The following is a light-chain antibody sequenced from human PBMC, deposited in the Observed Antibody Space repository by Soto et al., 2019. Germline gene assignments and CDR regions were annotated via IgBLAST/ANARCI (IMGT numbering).Light chain of an antibody. J-gene: IGKJ5*01. CDR3: QQYNNWPPFT. Sequence: EIAMTQSPATLSVSPGERATLSCSASQSVSSNLAWYQQKPGQAPRLLISGASTKATGIPARFSGSGSGTEFTLTITSLQSEDFAVYYCQQYNNWPPFTFGQGTRLEIK. CDR2: GAS. V-gene: IGKV3-15*01. CDR1: QSVSSN.